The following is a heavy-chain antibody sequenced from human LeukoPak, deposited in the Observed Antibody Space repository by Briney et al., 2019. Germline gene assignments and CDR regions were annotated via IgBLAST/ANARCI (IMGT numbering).Heavy chain of an antibody. Sequence: GGSLRLSCAASGLTFSSYVMNWVRQAPGKGLEWVSAISGSGGVTNYADSVKGRFTISRDNSKNTLSLQMNSLRAEDTAVYYCAKPWSGSGSRHAFDIWGQGTMVTVSS. J-gene: IGHJ3*02. CDR2: ISGSGGVT. D-gene: IGHD3-10*01. CDR3: AKPWSGSGSRHAFDI. CDR1: GLTFSSYV. V-gene: IGHV3-23*01.